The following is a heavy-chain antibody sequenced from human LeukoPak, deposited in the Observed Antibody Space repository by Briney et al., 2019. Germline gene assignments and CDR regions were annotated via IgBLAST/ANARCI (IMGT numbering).Heavy chain of an antibody. CDR3: ATSRDSSGVH. D-gene: IGHD3-22*01. J-gene: IGHJ4*02. V-gene: IGHV3-48*03. CDR2: ISSSSNTI. Sequence: GGSLRLSCAASGFTFSPYEMIWVRQAPGKGLDWLSYISSSSNTIYYADSVKGRFTLFKNDAISSLYLQINRLRAEDTAVYYCATSRDSSGVHWGQGNLVTVSS. CDR1: GFTFSPYE.